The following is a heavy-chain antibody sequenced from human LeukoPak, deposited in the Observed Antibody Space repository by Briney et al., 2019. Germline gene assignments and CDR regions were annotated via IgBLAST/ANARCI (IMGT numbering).Heavy chain of an antibody. J-gene: IGHJ4*02. Sequence: GGSLRLSCAASGFTFSSYGVHWVRQAPGKGLEWVAFIRYDGSNKYYADSVKGRFTISRDNSKNTLYLQMNSLRAEDTAVYYCAKASIVVVVAAPFDYWGQGTLVTVSS. V-gene: IGHV3-30*02. D-gene: IGHD2-15*01. CDR2: IRYDGSNK. CDR3: AKASIVVVVAAPFDY. CDR1: GFTFSSYG.